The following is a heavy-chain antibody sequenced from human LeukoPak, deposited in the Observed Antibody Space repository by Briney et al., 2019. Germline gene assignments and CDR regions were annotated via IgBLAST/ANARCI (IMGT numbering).Heavy chain of an antibody. D-gene: IGHD2-2*01. V-gene: IGHV4-4*07. Sequence: PSETLSLTCTVSGGSISNYYWSWIRQPAGKGLEWIGRIYTSGSTNYNSSLKGRVTMSVDTSKNQFSLKLNSLTVADTAVYYCARGASPIDYWGQGTLVTVSS. CDR3: ARGASPIDY. CDR1: GGSISNYY. J-gene: IGHJ4*02. CDR2: IYTSGST.